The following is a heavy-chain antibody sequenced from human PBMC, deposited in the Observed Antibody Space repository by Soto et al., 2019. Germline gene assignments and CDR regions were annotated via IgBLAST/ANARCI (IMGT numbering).Heavy chain of an antibody. J-gene: IGHJ3*02. D-gene: IGHD3-10*01. CDR1: GYTFTSYD. CDR3: ARGINYYASGDDAFDI. CDR2: MNPNSGNT. Sequence: QVQLVQSGAEVKKPGASVKVSCKASGYTFTSYDINWVRQATGQGLEWMGWMNPNSGNTGYAQKFQGRVTMTRNTSISTAYMELSSLRTDDMAVYYCARGINYYASGDDAFDIWGQGTMVTVSS. V-gene: IGHV1-8*01.